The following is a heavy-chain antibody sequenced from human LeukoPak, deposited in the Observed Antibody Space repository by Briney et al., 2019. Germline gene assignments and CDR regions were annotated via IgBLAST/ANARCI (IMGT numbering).Heavy chain of an antibody. J-gene: IGHJ4*02. Sequence: GGSLRLSCAASGFTFSSYAMSWVRQAPGKGLEWVSAISGSGGSTYYADSVKGRFTISRDNSKNTLYLQMNSLRAEDTAVYYCAKPSGSYYLRSPIDYWGQGTLVTVSS. CDR3: AKPSGSYYLRSPIDY. CDR2: ISGSGGST. D-gene: IGHD1-26*01. CDR1: GFTFSSYA. V-gene: IGHV3-23*01.